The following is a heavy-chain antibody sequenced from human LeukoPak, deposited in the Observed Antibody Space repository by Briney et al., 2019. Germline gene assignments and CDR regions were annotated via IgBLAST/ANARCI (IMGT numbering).Heavy chain of an antibody. J-gene: IGHJ6*03. D-gene: IGHD3-10*01. CDR3: ARETGYYGSGSYWPYYYYYMDV. CDR2: MHSSGRT. CDR1: GGSISSYY. V-gene: IGHV4-4*07. Sequence: SETLSLTCTVSGGSISSYYWSWIRQPAGKGLEWIGRMHSSGRTSYSPSLKSRVTISVDTSKNQFSLKLSSVTAADTAVYYCARETGYYGSGSYWPYYYYYMDVWGKGTTVTVSS.